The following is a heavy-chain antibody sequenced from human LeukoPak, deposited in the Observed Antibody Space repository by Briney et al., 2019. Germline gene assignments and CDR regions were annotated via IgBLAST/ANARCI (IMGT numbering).Heavy chain of an antibody. CDR1: GYAFTSYG. J-gene: IGHJ5*02. V-gene: IGHV1-18*01. D-gene: IGHD2-2*02. CDR3: ARSDIVVVPAAILYNWFDP. Sequence: ASVKVSCKASGYAFTSYGISWVRQAPGQGLEWMGWISVYNGNTKYLQKFQGRVTITADESTSTAYMELSSLRSEDTAVYYCARSDIVVVPAAILYNWFDPWGQGTLVTVSS. CDR2: ISVYNGNT.